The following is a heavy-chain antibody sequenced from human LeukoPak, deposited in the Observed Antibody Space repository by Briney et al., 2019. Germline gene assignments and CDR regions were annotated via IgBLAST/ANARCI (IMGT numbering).Heavy chain of an antibody. Sequence: PGGSLRLSCAASGFTFDDYAMHWVRQAPGKGLEWVSGISWHSGSIGYADSVKGRFTISRDNAKNSLYLQMNSLRAEDTALNYCAKTVVGATTSYFDYWGQGTLVTVSS. CDR3: AKTVVGATTSYFDY. V-gene: IGHV3-9*01. CDR1: GFTFDDYA. D-gene: IGHD1-26*01. J-gene: IGHJ4*02. CDR2: ISWHSGSI.